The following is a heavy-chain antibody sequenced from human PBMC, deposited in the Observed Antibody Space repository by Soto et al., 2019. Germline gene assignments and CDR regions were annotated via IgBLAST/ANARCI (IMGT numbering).Heavy chain of an antibody. D-gene: IGHD3-10*01. V-gene: IGHV4-59*08. Sequence: QVQLQESGPGLVKPSETLSLTCTVSGGSISSYYWSWIRQPPGKGLEWIGYIYYSGSTNYNPSLKSRVTXRVITXXNQFSLKLNSMTAADTAVYYCARHNYGSGSTYFDYWGQGTLVTVSS. J-gene: IGHJ4*02. CDR1: GGSISSYY. CDR3: ARHNYGSGSTYFDY. CDR2: IYYSGST.